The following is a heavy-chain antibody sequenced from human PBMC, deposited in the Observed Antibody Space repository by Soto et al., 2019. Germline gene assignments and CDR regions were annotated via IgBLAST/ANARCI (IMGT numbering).Heavy chain of an antibody. D-gene: IGHD2-15*01. CDR2: LHSSGNA. V-gene: IGHV4-31*03. J-gene: IGHJ4*02. CDR3: VARGSCFGY. Sequence: PSETLSLTCNVSGGSISTYGYYWSWIRQHPGKGLEWIGYLHSSGNAYYNPSLKSRVTISGDTSKNQFSLKLSSVTAADAAVYYCVARGSCFGYWGQGTQVTVSS. CDR1: GGSISTYGYY.